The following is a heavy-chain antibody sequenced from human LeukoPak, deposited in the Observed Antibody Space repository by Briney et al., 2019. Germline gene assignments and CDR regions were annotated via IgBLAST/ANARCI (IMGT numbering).Heavy chain of an antibody. D-gene: IGHD1-1*01. J-gene: IGHJ5*02. CDR2: INPSGGST. CDR1: GYTFTSYY. CDR3: TTLYRPTGSRGWFDP. Sequence: GASVKVSCKASGYTFTSYYMHWVRQAPGQGLEWMGIINPSGGSTSYAQKFQGRVTMTRDTSTSTVYMELSSLRSEDTAIYYCTTLYRPTGSRGWFDPWGQGTLVTVSS. V-gene: IGHV1-46*01.